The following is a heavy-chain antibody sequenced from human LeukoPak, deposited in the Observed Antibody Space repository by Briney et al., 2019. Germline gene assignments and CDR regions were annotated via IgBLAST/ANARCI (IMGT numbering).Heavy chain of an antibody. CDR3: ARDKDVYFDY. V-gene: IGHV3-21*01. CDR2: ISSSSSYI. CDR1: GFTFSTYR. J-gene: IGHJ4*02. Sequence: GGSLRLSGVGTGFTFSTYRMNWVRQAPGKGLEWVSSISSSSSYIYYADSVKGRITISRDNAKNSLYLQMNSLRVEDTAVYYCARDKDVYFDYWGQGTLVTVSS.